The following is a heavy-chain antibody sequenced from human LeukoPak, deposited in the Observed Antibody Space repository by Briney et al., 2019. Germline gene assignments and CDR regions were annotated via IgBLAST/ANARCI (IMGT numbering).Heavy chain of an antibody. CDR2: INNRGGYR. CDR1: GFTFSVYS. J-gene: IGHJ4*02. CDR3: VRERDRGIEVADDFDY. D-gene: IGHD6-19*01. Sequence: GGSLRLSCAASGFTFSVYSMAWVRQAPGKGLEWVSVINNRGGYRQDADSVKGRFTISRDNSQNTLFLQMNSLRAEDTAVYYCVRERDRGIEVADDFDYWGQGTLVTVS. V-gene: IGHV3-23*01.